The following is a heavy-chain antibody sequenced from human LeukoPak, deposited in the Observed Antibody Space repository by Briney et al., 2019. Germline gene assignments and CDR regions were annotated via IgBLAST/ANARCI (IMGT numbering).Heavy chain of an antibody. D-gene: IGHD3-22*01. V-gene: IGHV3-33*06. CDR1: GFTFSSYG. Sequence: QPGRSLRLSCAASGFTFSSYGMHWVRQAPGKGLEWVAVIWYDGSNKYYADSVKGRFTISRDNSKNTLYLQMNSLRAEDTAVYYCAKALFTMIVGQTYWGQGTLVTVSS. J-gene: IGHJ4*02. CDR2: IWYDGSNK. CDR3: AKALFTMIVGQTY.